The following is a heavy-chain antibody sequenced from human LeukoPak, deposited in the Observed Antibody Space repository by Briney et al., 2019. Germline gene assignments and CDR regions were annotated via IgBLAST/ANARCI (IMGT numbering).Heavy chain of an antibody. Sequence: HAGGSLRLSCAASGFTVSSNYMSWVRQAPGKGLEWVLVIYSGGSTYYADSVKGRFTISRDNSKNTLYLQMNSPRAEDTAVYYCARDNSGYLRNDYWGQGTLVTVSS. V-gene: IGHV3-66*01. CDR3: ARDNSGYLRNDY. D-gene: IGHD6-25*01. J-gene: IGHJ4*02. CDR1: GFTVSSNY. CDR2: IYSGGST.